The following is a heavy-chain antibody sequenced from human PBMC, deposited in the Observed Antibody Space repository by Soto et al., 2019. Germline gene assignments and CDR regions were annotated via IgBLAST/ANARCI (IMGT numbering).Heavy chain of an antibody. D-gene: IGHD1-1*01. V-gene: IGHV3-30-3*01. CDR1: GFSISNYA. CDR2: VSYDGSNT. CDR3: ARGGTVNGFDI. Sequence: HVQLVESGGGVAQPGRSLRLSCAVSGFSISNYAMHWVRQAPGKGLEWVAIVSYDGSNTHYTDSVKGRFSISRDKSMNTLYLQMNSLRAEDTAIYYCARGGTVNGFDIWGQGTKVTVSS. J-gene: IGHJ3*02.